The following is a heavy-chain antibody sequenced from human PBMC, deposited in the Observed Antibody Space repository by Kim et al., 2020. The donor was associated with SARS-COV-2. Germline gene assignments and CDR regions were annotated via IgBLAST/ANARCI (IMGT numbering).Heavy chain of an antibody. D-gene: IGHD5-12*01. J-gene: IGHJ6*02. V-gene: IGHV1-69*01. CDR3: ARYSHSGQYGMDV. Sequence: YAQKFQGRVTITADESTSTAYMELSSLRSEDTAVYYCARYSHSGQYGMDVWGQGTTVTVSS.